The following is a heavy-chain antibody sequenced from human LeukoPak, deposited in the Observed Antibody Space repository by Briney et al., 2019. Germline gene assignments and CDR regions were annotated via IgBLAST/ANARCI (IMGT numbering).Heavy chain of an antibody. Sequence: PGGSLRLSCAASGFTFSSYWMHWVRQAPGKGLVWVSRINSDGSSTSYADSAKGRFTISRDNAKNTLYLQMNSLRAEDTAVYYCARETDSTLFDYWGQGTLVTVSS. V-gene: IGHV3-74*01. CDR1: GFTFSSYW. CDR3: ARETDSTLFDY. CDR2: INSDGSST. J-gene: IGHJ4*02. D-gene: IGHD2-2*01.